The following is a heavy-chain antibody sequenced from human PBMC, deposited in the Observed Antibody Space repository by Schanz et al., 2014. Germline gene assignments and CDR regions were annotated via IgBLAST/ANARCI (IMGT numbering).Heavy chain of an antibody. V-gene: IGHV3-23*04. D-gene: IGHD6-13*01. J-gene: IGHJ4*02. CDR2: FNDGGVNK. CDR3: AKSQGSSFDS. Sequence: EVQLVASGGGLVQPGGSLRLSCAASGFTFWGYAMSWVRQAPGRGLEWVSSFNDGGVNKYYADSVKGRFTISSDNSKSTLYLQMSSLRAEDTAVYYCAKSQGSSFDSWGQGTLVTVSS. CDR1: GFTFWGYA.